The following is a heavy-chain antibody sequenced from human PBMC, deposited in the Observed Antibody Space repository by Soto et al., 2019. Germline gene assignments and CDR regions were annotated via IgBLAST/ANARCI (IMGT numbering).Heavy chain of an antibody. V-gene: IGHV2-5*02. CDR1: GFSLSTSGVG. Sequence: QITLKESGPTLVKPTQTLTLTCTFSGFSLSTSGVGVGWIRQPPGKALEWLAFIYWDDDKRYSPSLKSRLTITKDTSKNQVVLTMTNMDPVDTATYYCAHRRRFCSGNSCYSIWFAPWGQGTLVTVSS. CDR2: IYWDDDK. J-gene: IGHJ5*02. D-gene: IGHD2-15*01. CDR3: AHRRRFCSGNSCYSIWFAP.